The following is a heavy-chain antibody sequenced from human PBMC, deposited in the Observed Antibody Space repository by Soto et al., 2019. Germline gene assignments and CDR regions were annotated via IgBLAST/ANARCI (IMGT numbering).Heavy chain of an antibody. J-gene: IGHJ4*02. CDR1: GGSISSGGYS. V-gene: IGHV4-30-2*01. Sequence: NPSETLSLTCAVSGGSISSGGYSWSWIRQPPGKGLEWIGYIYHSGSTYYNPSLKSRVTISVDRSKNQFSLKLSSVTAADTAVYYCAGGNYGDYANFDYWGQGTLVTVSS. CDR2: IYHSGST. D-gene: IGHD4-17*01. CDR3: AGGNYGDYANFDY.